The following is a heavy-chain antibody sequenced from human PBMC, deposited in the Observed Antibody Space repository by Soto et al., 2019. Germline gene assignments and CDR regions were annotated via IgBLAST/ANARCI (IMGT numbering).Heavy chain of an antibody. J-gene: IGHJ4*02. CDR3: ARGEMATILYFDY. V-gene: IGHV4-31*11. D-gene: IGHD5-12*01. CDR1: GGSISSGGYY. CDR2: IYYGGST. Sequence: SETLSLTCAVYGGSISSGGYYWSWIRQHPGKGLEWTGYIYYGGSTYYNPSLKSRVTISVDTSKNQFSLKLSSVTAADTAVYYCARGEMATILYFDYWGQGTLVTVSS.